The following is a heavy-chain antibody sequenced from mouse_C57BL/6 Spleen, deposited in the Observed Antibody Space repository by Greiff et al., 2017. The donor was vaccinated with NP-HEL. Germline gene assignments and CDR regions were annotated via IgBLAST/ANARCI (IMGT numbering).Heavy chain of an antibody. Sequence: QVQLKESGAELVMPGASVKLSCKASGYTFTSYWMHWVKQRPGQGLEWIGEIDPSDSYTNYNQKFKGKSTLTVDKSSSTAYMQLSSLTSEDSAVYYCARSAIDAWFAYWGQGTLVTVSA. CDR1: GYTFTSYW. V-gene: IGHV1-69*01. CDR3: ARSAIDAWFAY. CDR2: IDPSDSYT. J-gene: IGHJ3*01.